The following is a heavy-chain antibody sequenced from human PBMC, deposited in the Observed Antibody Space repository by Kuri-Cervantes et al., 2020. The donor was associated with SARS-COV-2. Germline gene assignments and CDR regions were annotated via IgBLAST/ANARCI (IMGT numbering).Heavy chain of an antibody. CDR3: ARGRYDVTMIVVVVTAASSYFDL. CDR1: GGSSSDDK. V-gene: IGHV4-34*01. D-gene: IGHD3-22*01. J-gene: IGHJ2*01. Sequence: SQTLSLTCAVYGGSSSDDKWSWIRQAPGKALEWVGEITESGSTNYNPSLKGRVSMSVDTSKRQFSLKLTSVTAADTAIYYCARGRYDVTMIVVVVTAASSYFDLWGRGTLVTVSS. CDR2: ITESGST.